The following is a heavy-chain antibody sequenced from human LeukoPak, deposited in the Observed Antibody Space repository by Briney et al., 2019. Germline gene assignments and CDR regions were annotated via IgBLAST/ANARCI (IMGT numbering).Heavy chain of an antibody. CDR1: GFTFSSYG. J-gene: IGHJ4*02. CDR2: ISYDGSNK. V-gene: IGHV3-30*18. CDR3: AKDPFDY. Sequence: PGRSLRLSCAASGFTFSSYGMHSVRQAPGKGLEWMAVISYDGSNKYYADSVKGRFTISRDNSKNTLYLQMNSLRAEDTAVYYCAKDPFDYWGEGTLVSVSS.